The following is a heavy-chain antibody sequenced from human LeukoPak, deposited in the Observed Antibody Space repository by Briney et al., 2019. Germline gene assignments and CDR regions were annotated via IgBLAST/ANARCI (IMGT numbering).Heavy chain of an antibody. J-gene: IGHJ4*02. CDR3: ARRMTYYYDSSGYYLDY. V-gene: IGHV3-30*04. CDR1: GFTFSSYA. CDR2: ISYDGSNK. D-gene: IGHD3-22*01. Sequence: GGSLRLSCAASGFTFSSYAMHWVRQAPGKGLEWVAVISYDGSNKYYADSVKGRFTISRDNSKNTLYLQMNSLRAEDTAVYYCARRMTYYYDSSGYYLDYWGQGTLVTVSS.